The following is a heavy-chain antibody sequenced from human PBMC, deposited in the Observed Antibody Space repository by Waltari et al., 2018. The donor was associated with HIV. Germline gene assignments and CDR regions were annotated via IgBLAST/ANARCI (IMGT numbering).Heavy chain of an antibody. V-gene: IGHV3-49*04. J-gene: IGHJ3*01. CDR3: VRDLAWRAFDV. D-gene: IGHD3-3*01. CDR1: GFTFGDYA. Sequence: QLVESGGALIQPGRSLRLSCTASGFTFGDYAMSWVRQAPGKGLEGVGFIRSKTSGETSEYAASVKGRFSISRDDSKGMVYLQMNSLRADDTALYYCVRDLAWRAFDVWGQGTMVTVSS. CDR2: IRSKTSGETS.